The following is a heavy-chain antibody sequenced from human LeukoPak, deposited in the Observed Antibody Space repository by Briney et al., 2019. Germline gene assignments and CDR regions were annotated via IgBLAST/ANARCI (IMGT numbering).Heavy chain of an antibody. V-gene: IGHV1-69*06. CDR3: ATIGSGSYRPFDY. CDR1: GGTFSSYA. CDR2: IIPIFGTA. D-gene: IGHD1-26*01. Sequence: ASVKVSCKASGGTFSSYAISWVRQAPGQGLEWMGGIIPIFGTANYAQKFQGRVTITSDKSTSTAYMELSSLRSEDTAVYYCATIGSGSYRPFDYWGQGTLVTVSS. J-gene: IGHJ4*02.